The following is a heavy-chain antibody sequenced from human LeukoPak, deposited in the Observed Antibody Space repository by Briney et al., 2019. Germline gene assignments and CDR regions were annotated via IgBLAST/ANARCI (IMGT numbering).Heavy chain of an antibody. CDR1: GFTVSIDY. Sequence: GGCLRLSCAASGFTVSIDYMAWVRQAPGRGLEWGSLNYGDGTTFYTDSVKGRFTIYRDNFKNTLYLQMSSLRAEDTALYYCARDGAGAQSWVALDPWGQGTLVTVSS. V-gene: IGHV3-66*01. CDR3: ARDGAGAQSWVALDP. D-gene: IGHD3-10*01. CDR2: NYGDGTT. J-gene: IGHJ5*02.